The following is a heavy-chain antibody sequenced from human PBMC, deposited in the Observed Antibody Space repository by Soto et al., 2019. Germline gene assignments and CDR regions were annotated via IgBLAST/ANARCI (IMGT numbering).Heavy chain of an antibody. D-gene: IGHD5-12*01. Sequence: GSLRLSCAASGFSFSIFAMSWVRQAPGEGLEWVSGIGDSGGSTFYADSVKGRFTISRDNSNNKVYLQMSSLRAEDTAVYYCAKSSGYRWSYYFDYWGQGTPVTVSS. CDR1: GFSFSIFA. J-gene: IGHJ4*02. CDR3: AKSSGYRWSYYFDY. V-gene: IGHV3-23*01. CDR2: IGDSGGST.